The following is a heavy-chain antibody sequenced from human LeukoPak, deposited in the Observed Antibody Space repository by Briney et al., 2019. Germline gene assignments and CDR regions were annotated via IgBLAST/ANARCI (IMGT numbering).Heavy chain of an antibody. CDR3: AKDIYCGGDCYIRAGDS. J-gene: IGHJ4*02. CDR1: GFTFSTYA. D-gene: IGHD2-21*02. V-gene: IGHV3-23*01. Sequence: GGSLRLSCAASGFTFSTYAMSWVRQAPGKGLEWVSGISGSDGSTYYADAVRGRFTISRDNSQNTLYLQMNSLRAEDTAIYYCAKDIYCGGDCYIRAGDSWGQGTLVTVSS. CDR2: ISGSDGST.